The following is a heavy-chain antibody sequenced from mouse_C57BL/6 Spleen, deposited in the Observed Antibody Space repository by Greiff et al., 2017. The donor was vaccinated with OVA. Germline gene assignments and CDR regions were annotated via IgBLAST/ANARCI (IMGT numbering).Heavy chain of an antibody. V-gene: IGHV5-6*01. CDR1: GFTFSSYG. CDR2: ISSGGSYT. CDR3: ARHEGPYYAMDY. J-gene: IGHJ4*01. Sequence: VQLKESGGDLVKPGGSLKLSCAASGFTFSSYGMSWVRQTPDKRLEWVATISSGGSYTSYPDSVKGRFTISRDNAKNTLYLQMSSLKSEDTAMYYCARHEGPYYAMDYWGQGTSVTVSS.